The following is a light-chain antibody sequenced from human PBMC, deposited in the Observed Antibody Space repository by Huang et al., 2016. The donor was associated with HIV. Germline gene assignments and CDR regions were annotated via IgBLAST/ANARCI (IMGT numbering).Light chain of an antibody. J-gene: IGKJ2*01. CDR1: QRISSN. CDR3: QQYDQWPPGYT. CDR2: GAS. Sequence: ELVMTQSPATLFVSPGERATLSCRSSQRISSNLAWYQQKPGHSPRVLIYGASTRASGVPARFSGAGSGTEFTLTISSLQSEDLAVYYCQQYDQWPPGYTFGQGTKL. V-gene: IGKV3-15*01.